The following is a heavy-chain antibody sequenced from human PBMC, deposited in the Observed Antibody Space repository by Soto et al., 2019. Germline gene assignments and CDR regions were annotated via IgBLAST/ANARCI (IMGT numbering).Heavy chain of an antibody. V-gene: IGHV3-23*01. CDR1: GFSFSSYT. D-gene: IGHD6-19*01. J-gene: IGHJ4*02. CDR2: RSGSGGST. Sequence: GGSLRLSCAASGFSFSSYTMSWVRQAPGKGLAWVSGRSGSGGSTYYADSVKGRFTISRNNSKNTLYLQMNSLRAEDTAVYYCAKDFRGYSSGWILSYFDYRRQGTLVTVSS. CDR3: AKDFRGYSSGWILSYFDY.